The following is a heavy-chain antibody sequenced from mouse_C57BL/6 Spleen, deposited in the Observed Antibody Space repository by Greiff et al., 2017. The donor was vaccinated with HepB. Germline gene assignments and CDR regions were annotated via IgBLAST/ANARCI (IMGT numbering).Heavy chain of an antibody. D-gene: IGHD2-4*01. J-gene: IGHJ2*01. CDR1: GYTFTDYE. CDR2: IDPETGGT. V-gene: IGHV1-15*01. CDR3: PLYYDHYFHY. Sequence: VQLQQSGAELVRPGASVTLSCKASGYTFTDYEMHWVKQTPVHGVEWIGAIDPETGGTAYNQKFKGKAILTADKSSSTAYMKLRSLTSEDSAVYYYPLYYDHYFHYSHQGTTLTVSS.